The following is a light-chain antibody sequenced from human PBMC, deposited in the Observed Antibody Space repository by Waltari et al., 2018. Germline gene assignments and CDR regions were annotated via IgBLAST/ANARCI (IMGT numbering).Light chain of an antibody. V-gene: IGKV4-1*01. CDR1: QSLFYSSNNKHY. CDR3: QQYYSSIT. Sequence: DIVLTQSPDSLSVSLGARATINCKSSQSLFYSSNNKHYLAWFQQKPGHPPKLLLYWASTRASGVPDRFSGSGSGTDFTRTISSLQADDVAVYYCQQYYSSITFGQGTRLEIK. J-gene: IGKJ5*01. CDR2: WAS.